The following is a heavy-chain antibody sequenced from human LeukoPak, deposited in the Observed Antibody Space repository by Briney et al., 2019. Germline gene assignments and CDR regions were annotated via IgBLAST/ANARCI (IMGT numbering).Heavy chain of an antibody. D-gene: IGHD1-26*01. CDR1: GFTFRSYD. Sequence: GGPLRLSCLGSGFTFRSYDMHWVRQAPGKGPEWVAFIQDEGISKNYGDSVKGRFAISRDNFKNTVYLEMTSLTTEDTALYYCAKARDSANYYFDSWGQGTLVTVSS. V-gene: IGHV3-30*02. CDR2: IQDEGISK. J-gene: IGHJ4*02. CDR3: AKARDSANYYFDS.